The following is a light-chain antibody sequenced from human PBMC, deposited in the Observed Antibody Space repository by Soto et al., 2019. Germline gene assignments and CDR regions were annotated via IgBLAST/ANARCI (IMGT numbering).Light chain of an antibody. CDR1: SSDVGSYNL. Sequence: QSVLTQPASVSGSLGQSITISCTGTSSDVGSYNLVSWYQQHPGKAPKLMIYEGSKRPSGVSNRFSGSKSGNTASLTISGLQAEDEADYYCCSYAGSSTYVFGTGTKVNVL. V-gene: IGLV2-23*01. J-gene: IGLJ1*01. CDR2: EGS. CDR3: CSYAGSSTYV.